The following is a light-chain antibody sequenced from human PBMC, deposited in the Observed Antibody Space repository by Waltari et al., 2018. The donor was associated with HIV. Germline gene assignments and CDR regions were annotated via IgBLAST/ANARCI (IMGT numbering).Light chain of an antibody. J-gene: IGKJ3*01. V-gene: IGKV3-15*01. CDR3: PQYNNWPPEIT. CDR2: GAS. Sequence: EIVMTQSPATLSVSPGERATLSCRASQSVSSNLHWYQQKPGQAPRRLVFGASNRSTCIPAMFSASVPGTDFTLTFSSLQSEGFAVYYCPQYNNWPPEITFGPWSKVNIK. CDR1: QSVSSN.